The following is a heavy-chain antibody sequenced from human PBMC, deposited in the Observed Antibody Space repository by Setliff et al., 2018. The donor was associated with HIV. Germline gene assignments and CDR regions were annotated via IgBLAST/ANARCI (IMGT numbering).Heavy chain of an antibody. V-gene: IGHV3-33*08. CDR2: IWYDESHK. Sequence: PGGSLRLSCAGYGLTFNSYGMHWVRQAPGKGLEWLALIWYDESHKYYANSVKGRFTVSRDNSKTTVYLQMNSLRAEDTAVYYCAREGPQTGDHSLALFWGQGTVVTVSS. CDR3: AREGPQTGDHSLALF. CDR1: GLTFNSYG. J-gene: IGHJ4*02. D-gene: IGHD7-27*01.